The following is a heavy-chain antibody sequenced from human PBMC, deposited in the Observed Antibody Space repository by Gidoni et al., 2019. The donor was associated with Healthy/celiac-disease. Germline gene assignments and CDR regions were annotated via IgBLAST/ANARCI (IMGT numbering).Heavy chain of an antibody. D-gene: IGHD3-10*01. J-gene: IGHJ5*02. CDR2: ISSSSSTI. CDR3: ASNVLLWFGELSSWFDP. Sequence: EVQLVESGGGLVQPGGSLRLSCAASGFTFSSYSMNWVRQAPGTGREWVAYISSSSSTIYYADSVKGRFTSSRDNAKNSLYLQMNSLRAEDTAVYYCASNVLLWFGELSSWFDPWGQGTLVTVSS. CDR1: GFTFSSYS. V-gene: IGHV3-48*01.